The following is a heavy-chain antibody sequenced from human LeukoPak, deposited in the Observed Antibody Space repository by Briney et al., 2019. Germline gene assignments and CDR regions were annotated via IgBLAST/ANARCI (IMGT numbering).Heavy chain of an antibody. CDR3: ARDRGDEYYYDSSGYYYYYYMDV. V-gene: IGHV3-20*04. CDR1: GFTFDDYG. D-gene: IGHD3-22*01. Sequence: GGSLRLFCAASGFTFDDYGMSWVRQAPGKGLEWVSGINWNGGSTGYADSVKGRFTISRDNAKNSLYLQMNSLRAEDTALYYCARDRGDEYYYDSSGYYYYYYMDVWGKGTTVTVSS. CDR2: INWNGGST. J-gene: IGHJ6*03.